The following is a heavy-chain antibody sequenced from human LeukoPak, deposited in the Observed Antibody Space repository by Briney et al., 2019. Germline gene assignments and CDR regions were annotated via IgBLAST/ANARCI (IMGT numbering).Heavy chain of an antibody. CDR2: MNPKSGNT. V-gene: IGHV1-8*03. Sequence: APVRVSRKAPGYTFTSYDINWVRHATGQGLEWMGWMNPKSGNTGYAQKFQGRVTITSNTSISKAYMEVSSLRSEDAAVYYCARGRGYYDSSGRDYWGQGTLVTVSS. J-gene: IGHJ4*02. CDR1: GYTFTSYD. D-gene: IGHD3-22*01. CDR3: ARGRGYYDSSGRDY.